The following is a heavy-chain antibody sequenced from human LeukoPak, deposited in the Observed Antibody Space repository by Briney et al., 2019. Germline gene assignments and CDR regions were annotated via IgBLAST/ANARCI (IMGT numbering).Heavy chain of an antibody. D-gene: IGHD6-13*01. CDR2: ISGSGNSA. CDR3: AKAEIYSSTWLFDY. CDR1: GFTFSSYA. Sequence: GGSLRLSCAASGFTFSSYAMSWVRQAPGKGLEWVSGISGSGNSAYYADSVRGRFTISRDNSKNTLYLQMSSLRADDTAVYHCAKAEIYSSTWLFDYWGQGALVTVSS. V-gene: IGHV3-23*01. J-gene: IGHJ4*02.